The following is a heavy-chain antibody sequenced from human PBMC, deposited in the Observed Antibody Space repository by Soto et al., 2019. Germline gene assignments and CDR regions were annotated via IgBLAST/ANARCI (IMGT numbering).Heavy chain of an antibody. V-gene: IGHV2-5*02. Sequence: QITLKESGPTLVKPTQTLTLTCTFSGFSLSTSGVGVGWIRQPPGKALEWLALIYWDDDKLYSPSLKSRITITGDNAKRPVVLTMPNIYPSDTAAYYGAHGRGRCHAYWVPGTLVTVSS. J-gene: IGHJ4*02. CDR2: IYWDDDK. D-gene: IGHD1-26*01. CDR3: AHGRGRCHAY. CDR1: GFSLSTSGVG.